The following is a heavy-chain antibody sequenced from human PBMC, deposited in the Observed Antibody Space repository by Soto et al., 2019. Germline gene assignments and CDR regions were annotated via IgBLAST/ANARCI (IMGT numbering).Heavy chain of an antibody. J-gene: IGHJ4*02. CDR1: RYSLTDYW. V-gene: IGHV5-51*01. Sequence: EVQLVQSGAEVKKPGESLKISCKAFRYSLTDYWIGWVRQMPGKGLEWMGFIYPGDSDTRYSPSFQGQVTISADKSISTAYLQWSSLKASDSAIYFCASHTNSWYYFDHWGQGTVVTVSS. CDR2: IYPGDSDT. CDR3: ASHTNSWYYFDH. D-gene: IGHD6-13*01.